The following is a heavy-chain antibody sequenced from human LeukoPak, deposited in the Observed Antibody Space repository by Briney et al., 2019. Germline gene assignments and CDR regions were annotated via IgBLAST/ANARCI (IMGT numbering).Heavy chain of an antibody. V-gene: IGHV4-59*01. Sequence: SETLSLTCTVSGGSISSYYWSWIRQPPGKGLEWIGYIYYSGSTNYNPSLKSRVTISVDTSKNQFSLKLSSVTAADTAVYYCARVFSLVVVAATPEGGWFDPWGQGTLVTVSS. CDR3: ARVFSLVVVAATPEGGWFDP. CDR2: IYYSGST. CDR1: GGSISSYY. D-gene: IGHD2-15*01. J-gene: IGHJ5*02.